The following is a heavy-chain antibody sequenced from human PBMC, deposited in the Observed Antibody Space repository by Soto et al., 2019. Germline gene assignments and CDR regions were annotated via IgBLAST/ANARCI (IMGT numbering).Heavy chain of an antibody. CDR2: ISYDGNNK. V-gene: IGHV3-30*18. D-gene: IGHD1-26*01. CDR3: AKIFQLGDYAYYREGKEV. J-gene: IGHJ6*02. CDR1: GFTFSSYG. Sequence: GGSLRLSCAASGFTFSSYGMHWVRQAPGKGLEWVAVISYDGNNKYYADSVKGRFTISRDNSKNTLYLQMNSLRAEDTAVYYCAKIFQLGDYAYYREGKEVRSQGTTDTVS.